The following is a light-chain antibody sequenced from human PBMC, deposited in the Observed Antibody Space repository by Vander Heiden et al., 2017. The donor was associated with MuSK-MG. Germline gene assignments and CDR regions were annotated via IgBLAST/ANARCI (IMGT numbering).Light chain of an antibody. CDR2: GAS. Sequence: EFVLTQSPRTLSLSPGERATLSCRASQSVSSSYLAWYQQKPGQAPRLLIYGASSRATGIPDRFSGSGSGTDFTLTISRLEPEDFAVYYCQQYGSSPLTFGGGTKVEIK. CDR1: QSVSSSY. J-gene: IGKJ4*01. V-gene: IGKV3-20*01. CDR3: QQYGSSPLT.